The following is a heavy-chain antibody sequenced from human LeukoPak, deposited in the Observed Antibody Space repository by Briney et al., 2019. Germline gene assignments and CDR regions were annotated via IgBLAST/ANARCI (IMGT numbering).Heavy chain of an antibody. J-gene: IGHJ4*02. CDR3: KSGGAAPGSFDY. CDR2: IKYDGNEE. Sequence: PEGSLRLSCAASGFAFSSYWMSWMRQAPGKGLEWVANIKYDGNEEYYVDSVRGRFTISRDNAKNSLYLQLNSLRVEDTAVYYCKSGGAAPGSFDYWGQGTLVTVSP. V-gene: IGHV3-7*01. CDR1: GFAFSSYW. D-gene: IGHD1-1*01.